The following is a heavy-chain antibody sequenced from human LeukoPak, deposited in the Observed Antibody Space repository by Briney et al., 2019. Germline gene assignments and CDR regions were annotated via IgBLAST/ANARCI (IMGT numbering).Heavy chain of an antibody. CDR2: ISGSGGGT. CDR3: ARDSSGWFDY. V-gene: IGHV3-23*01. Sequence: PGGSLRLSCAASGFTFSSYAMSWVRQAPGKGLEWVSAISGSGGGTYYADSVKGRFTISRDNSKSTLYLQMNSLRAEDTAVYYCARDSSGWFDYWGQGTLVTVSS. J-gene: IGHJ4*02. CDR1: GFTFSSYA. D-gene: IGHD6-19*01.